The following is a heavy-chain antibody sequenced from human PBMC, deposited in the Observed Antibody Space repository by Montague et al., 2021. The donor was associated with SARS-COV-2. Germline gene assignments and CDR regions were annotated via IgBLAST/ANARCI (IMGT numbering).Heavy chain of an antibody. CDR3: ARHWIIMIVVVIKGGWFDP. CDR2: IYYSGST. D-gene: IGHD3-22*01. CDR1: GGSISSRSYY. V-gene: IGHV4-39*01. Sequence: SETLSLTCTVSGGSISSRSYYWGWIRQPPGKRLEWIGSIYYSGSTYYNPSLKSRVTISVDTSKNQFSLKLSSVTAADTAVYYCARHWIIMIVVVIKGGWFDPWGQGTLVTVSS. J-gene: IGHJ5*02.